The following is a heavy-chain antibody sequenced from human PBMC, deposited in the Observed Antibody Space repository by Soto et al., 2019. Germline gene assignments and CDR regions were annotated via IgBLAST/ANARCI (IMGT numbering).Heavy chain of an antibody. CDR2: INSDGSST. CDR1: GFTFSSYW. D-gene: IGHD3-10*01. Sequence: GGSLRLSCAASGFTFSSYWMHWVRQAPGKGLVWVSRINSDGSSTSYADSVKGRFTISRDNAKNTLYLQMNSLRAEDTAVYYCARGWFGEDYGMDVWGQGTTVTVSS. V-gene: IGHV3-74*01. CDR3: ARGWFGEDYGMDV. J-gene: IGHJ6*02.